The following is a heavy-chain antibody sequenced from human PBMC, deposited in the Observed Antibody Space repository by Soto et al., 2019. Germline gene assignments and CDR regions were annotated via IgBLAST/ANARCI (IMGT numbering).Heavy chain of an antibody. CDR3: ARSDLDNWNYHAAYNWFDP. J-gene: IGHJ5*02. CDR1: GDSFTSYW. V-gene: IGHV5-51*01. CDR2: IYPGDSDT. Sequence: RGEALKISCKGSGDSFTSYWSGWVRQMPGKGLEWMGIIYPGDSDTRYSPSFQGQVTISADKSISTAYLQWSSLKASDTAMYYCARSDLDNWNYHAAYNWFDPWGQGTLVTVSS. D-gene: IGHD1-7*01.